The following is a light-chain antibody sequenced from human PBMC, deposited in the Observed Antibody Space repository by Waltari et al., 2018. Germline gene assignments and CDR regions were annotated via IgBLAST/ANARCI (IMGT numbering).Light chain of an antibody. CDR1: QSLLHTDGKRY. Sequence: DIVVTQTPVSLSVTPGHPASISCKSTQSLLHTDGKRYLYWYLQKPGQPPQLLIHEVSKRFSGVPDRFSGSGSGTDFTLKISRVEAEDVGVYYCMQSIQMPLTFGGGTKVEIK. CDR2: EVS. CDR3: MQSIQMPLT. J-gene: IGKJ4*01. V-gene: IGKV2D-29*01.